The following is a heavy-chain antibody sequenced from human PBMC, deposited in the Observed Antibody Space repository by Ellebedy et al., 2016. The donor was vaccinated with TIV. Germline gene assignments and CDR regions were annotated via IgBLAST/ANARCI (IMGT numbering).Heavy chain of an antibody. V-gene: IGHV4-39*07. CDR1: GGSISSSSYY. Sequence: SETLSLTCTVSGGSISSSSYYWGWIRQPPGKGLEWIGSIYYSGSTYYNPSLKSRVTISVATSKNQFSLKLSSVTAADTAVYYCARMVRGVSGFDYWGQGTLVTVSS. CDR3: ARMVRGVSGFDY. CDR2: IYYSGST. D-gene: IGHD3-10*01. J-gene: IGHJ4*02.